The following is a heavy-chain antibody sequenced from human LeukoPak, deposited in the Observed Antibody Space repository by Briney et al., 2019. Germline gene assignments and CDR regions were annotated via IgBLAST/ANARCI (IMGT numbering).Heavy chain of an antibody. J-gene: IGHJ4*02. CDR1: GFTFSSYS. CDR2: ISSSSSYI. Sequence: GGSLRLSRAASGFTFSSYSMNWVRQAPGKGLEWVSSISSSSSYIYYADSVKGRFTISRDNAKNSLYLQMNSLRAEDTAVYYCARGALAVAGRGSFDYWGQGTLVTVSS. V-gene: IGHV3-21*01. D-gene: IGHD6-19*01. CDR3: ARGALAVAGRGSFDY.